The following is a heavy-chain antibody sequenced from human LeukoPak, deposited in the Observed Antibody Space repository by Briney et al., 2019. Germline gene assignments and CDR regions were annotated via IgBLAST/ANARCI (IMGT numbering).Heavy chain of an antibody. J-gene: IGHJ4*02. CDR2: ISGSGGST. Sequence: GGSLGLCCAASGFTFSRYAMSWVRQAPGKGLEWVSAISGSGGSTYYADSVKGRFTISRDNSKNTLYLQMNSLRAEDTAVYYCANALTNMVRGVLDYWGQGTLVTVSS. D-gene: IGHD3-10*01. CDR3: ANALTNMVRGVLDY. CDR1: GFTFSRYA. V-gene: IGHV3-23*01.